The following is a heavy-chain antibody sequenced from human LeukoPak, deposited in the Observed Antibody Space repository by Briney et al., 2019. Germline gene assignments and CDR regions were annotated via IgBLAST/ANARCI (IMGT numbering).Heavy chain of an antibody. CDR2: IWYDGSNK. J-gene: IGHJ4*02. V-gene: IGHV3-33*01. D-gene: IGHD5-12*01. CDR3: ARSYSGFSVVDY. CDR1: GFTFSSYG. Sequence: PGGSLRLSCAASGFTFSSYGMHWVRQAPGKGLEGVAVIWYDGSNKYYADSVKGRFTISRDNSKNTLYLQMNSLRAEDTAVYYCARSYSGFSVVDYWGQGTLVTVSS.